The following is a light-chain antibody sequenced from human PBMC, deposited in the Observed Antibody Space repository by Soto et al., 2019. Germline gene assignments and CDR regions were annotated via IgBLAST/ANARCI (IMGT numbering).Light chain of an antibody. CDR1: SSNIGAGYE. J-gene: IGLJ1*01. CDR2: ENN. V-gene: IGLV1-40*01. Sequence: QSVLTQPPSVSEAPGQRVTISCTRSSSNIGAGYEAHWYQQVPGTAPKLLIYENNNRPSGVPDRFSGSKSGTSASLAITGLQAEDEAEYYCQSYDSSLSGYVFGTGTKLTVL. CDR3: QSYDSSLSGYV.